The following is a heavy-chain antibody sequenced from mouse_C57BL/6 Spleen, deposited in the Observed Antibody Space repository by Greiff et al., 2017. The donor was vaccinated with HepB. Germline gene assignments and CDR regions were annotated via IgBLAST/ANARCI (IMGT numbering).Heavy chain of an antibody. J-gene: IGHJ2*01. V-gene: IGHV1-61*01. CDR3: ARDYGGYFDY. CDR2: IYPSDSEN. Sequence: QVQLQQPGAELVRPGSSVKLSCKASGYTFTSYWMDWVKQRPGQGLEWIGNIYPSDSENHYNQKFKDKATLTVDKSSSTAYMQLSSLTSEDSAVYYCARDYGGYFDYWGQGTTLTVSS. D-gene: IGHD1-1*01. CDR1: GYTFTSYW.